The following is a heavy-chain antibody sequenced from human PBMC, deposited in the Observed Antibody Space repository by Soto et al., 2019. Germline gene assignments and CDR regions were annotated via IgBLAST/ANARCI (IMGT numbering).Heavy chain of an antibody. CDR3: ARRSTTVPTNLFYQGMDV. D-gene: IGHD4-17*01. CDR2: IWFDGSNK. V-gene: IGHV3-33*01. CDR1: GFSFSNYG. Sequence: QVQLVESGGGVVQPGRSLRLSCAASGFSFSNYGMHWVRQAPGKGLEWVAVIWFDGSNKYYADSVKGRFTISRDNSKNTVDLQMDSLTAADTAVYYCARRSTTVPTNLFYQGMDVWGRGTTVTVSS. J-gene: IGHJ6*02.